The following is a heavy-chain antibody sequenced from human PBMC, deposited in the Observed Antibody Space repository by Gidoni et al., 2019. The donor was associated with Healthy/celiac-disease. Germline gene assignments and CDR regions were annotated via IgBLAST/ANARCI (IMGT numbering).Heavy chain of an antibody. CDR3: AREPPKPPRLDY. J-gene: IGHJ4*02. V-gene: IGHV3-30-3*01. CDR1: GFTFSSYA. CDR2: ISYDGSNK. Sequence: QVQLVESGGGVVQPGRSLRLSCAASGFTFSSYAMHWVRQAPGKGLEWVAVISYDGSNKYYADSVKGRFTISRDNSKNTLYLQMNSLRAEDTAVYYCAREPPKPPRLDYWGQGTLVTVSS.